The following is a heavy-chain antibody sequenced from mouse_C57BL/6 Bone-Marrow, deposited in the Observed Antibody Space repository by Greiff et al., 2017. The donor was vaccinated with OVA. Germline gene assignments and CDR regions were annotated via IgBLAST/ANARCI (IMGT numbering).Heavy chain of an antibody. J-gene: IGHJ2*01. CDR1: GYTFTSYW. D-gene: IGHD3-2*02. Sequence: QVQLQQPGAELVKPGASVKLSCKASGYTFTSYWMQWVKQRPGQGLEWIGEIDPSDSYTNYNQKFKGKATLTVDTSSSTAYMQLSSLTSEDSAVYYCARSEQLRRGDFDYWGQGTTLTVSS. V-gene: IGHV1-50*01. CDR3: ARSEQLRRGDFDY. CDR2: IDPSDSYT.